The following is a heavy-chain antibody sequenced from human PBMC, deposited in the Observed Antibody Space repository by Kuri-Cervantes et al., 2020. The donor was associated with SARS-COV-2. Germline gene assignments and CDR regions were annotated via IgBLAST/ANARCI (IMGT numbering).Heavy chain of an antibody. CDR1: GGSISSYY. CDR2: IYTSGST. Sequence: SETLSLTCTVSGGSISSYYWSWIRQPAGKGLEWIGRIYTSGSTNYNPSLKSRVTISVDTSKNQFSLKLSSVTAADTAVYYCARRKAYYDFWSGYYEKDYFDYWGQGTLVTVSS. D-gene: IGHD3-3*01. V-gene: IGHV4-4*07. J-gene: IGHJ4*02. CDR3: ARRKAYYDFWSGYYEKDYFDY.